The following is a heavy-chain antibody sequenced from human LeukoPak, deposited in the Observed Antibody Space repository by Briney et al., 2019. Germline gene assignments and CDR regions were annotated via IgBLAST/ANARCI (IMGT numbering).Heavy chain of an antibody. J-gene: IGHJ4*02. D-gene: IGHD2-21*01. CDR1: GFSFRSCW. V-gene: IGHV3-7*01. CDR3: ARVAWPHYFDY. CDR2: IKEDGSEK. Sequence: PGGSLRLSCAASGFSFRSCWMSWVRQAPGKGLEWVANIKEDGSEKYYVDSVKGRFTTSRDNAKNALYLQMNSLRAEDTAVYYCARVAWPHYFDYWGQGTLVTVSS.